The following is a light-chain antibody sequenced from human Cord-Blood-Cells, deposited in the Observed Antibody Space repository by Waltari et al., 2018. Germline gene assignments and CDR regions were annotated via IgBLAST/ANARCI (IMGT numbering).Light chain of an antibody. CDR2: DAS. CDR3: QQYDNLPLT. J-gene: IGKJ4*01. V-gene: IGKV1-33*01. CDR1: QDISNY. Sequence: DIQMTQSPSSLSASVGDRFTITCQASQDISNYLNWYQQKPGKAPKLLIYDASNLETGVPSRFSGSGSGTDSTFTISSLQPEDIATYYCQQYDNLPLTFGGGTKVEIK.